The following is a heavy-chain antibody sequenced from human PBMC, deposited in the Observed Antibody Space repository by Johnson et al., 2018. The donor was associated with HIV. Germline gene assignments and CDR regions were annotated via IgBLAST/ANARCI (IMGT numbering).Heavy chain of an antibody. CDR3: ASESGQDLDV. J-gene: IGHJ3*01. CDR1: RFSFSSYW. CDR2: INSDGSST. D-gene: IGHD6-25*01. Sequence: VQLVESGGGLVQPGGSLRLSCAASRFSFSSYWMHWVRQSPGKGLVWVSRINSDGSSTNYADSVKGRFTIPRDNAQNALYLQMNTLRVEDTALYYCASESGQDLDVRGQGTMVTGSS. V-gene: IGHV3-74*01.